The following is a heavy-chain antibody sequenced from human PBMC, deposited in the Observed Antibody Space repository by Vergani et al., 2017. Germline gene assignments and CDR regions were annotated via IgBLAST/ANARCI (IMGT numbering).Heavy chain of an antibody. CDR2: IYYSGST. CDR1: GGSISSSSYY. CDR3: ARSEYQLLYGYYYGMDV. D-gene: IGHD2-2*02. Sequence: QLQLQESGPGLVKPSETLSLTCTVSGGSISSSSYYWGWIRQPPGKGLEWIGSIYYSGSTYYNPSLKSRVTRSVDTSKTQFSLKLSSVTAADTAVYYCARSEYQLLYGYYYGMDVWGQGTTVTVSS. J-gene: IGHJ6*02. V-gene: IGHV4-39*01.